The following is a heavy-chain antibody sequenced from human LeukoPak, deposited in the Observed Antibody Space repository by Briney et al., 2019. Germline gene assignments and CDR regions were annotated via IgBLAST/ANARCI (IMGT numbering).Heavy chain of an antibody. V-gene: IGHV3-23*01. D-gene: IGHD2-15*01. CDR1: GVTLSTYA. Sequence: GGSLRLSCAASGVTLSTYAMSWARQAPGKGLEWVSAISGSGGSTYYADSVKGRFTISRDNSKNTLYLQMNSLRAEDTAVYYCANLGYCSGGSCYYWGQGTLVTVSS. CDR3: ANLGYCSGGSCYY. J-gene: IGHJ4*02. CDR2: ISGSGGST.